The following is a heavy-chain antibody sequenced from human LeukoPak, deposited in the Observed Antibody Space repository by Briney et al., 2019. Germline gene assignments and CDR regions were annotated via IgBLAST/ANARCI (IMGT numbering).Heavy chain of an antibody. Sequence: GGSLRLSCAASGLTFSSYSMNWVRQAPGKGLEWVSSISLSSSYIYYADSVKGRFTISRDNAKNSLYLQMNSLRAEDTAVYYCARGGDSGYDPYFDYWGQGTLVTVSS. V-gene: IGHV3-21*01. J-gene: IGHJ4*02. CDR3: ARGGDSGYDPYFDY. D-gene: IGHD5-12*01. CDR2: ISLSSSYI. CDR1: GLTFSSYS.